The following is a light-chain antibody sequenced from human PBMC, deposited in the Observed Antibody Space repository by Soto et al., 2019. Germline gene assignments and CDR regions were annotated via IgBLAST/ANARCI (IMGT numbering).Light chain of an antibody. CDR2: AAS. CDR1: QSISSY. J-gene: IGKJ4*02. Sequence: DIQMTQSPSSLSASVGDRVTITCLASQSISSYLNWYQQKPGKAPKLLIYAASSLQSGVPSRFSGSGSGTDLTLTISTLQPEDFATYYCQQSYSTPRKFGRRTKVDI. CDR3: QQSYSTPRK. V-gene: IGKV1-39*01.